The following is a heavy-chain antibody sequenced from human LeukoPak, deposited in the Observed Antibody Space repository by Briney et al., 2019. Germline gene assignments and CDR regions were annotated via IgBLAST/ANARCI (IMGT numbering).Heavy chain of an antibody. D-gene: IGHD6-13*01. CDR1: GYTFTSYG. CDR3: ARDTGYINYDYYYSMDV. Sequence: ASVKVSCKASGYTFTSYGISWVRQAPGQGLEWMGWITPYNGNTNYAQKFQGGVTLTTDTSTSTAYMELRSLRSDDTAVYYCARDTGYINYDYYYSMDVWGKGTTVTVSS. CDR2: ITPYNGNT. V-gene: IGHV1-18*01. J-gene: IGHJ6*03.